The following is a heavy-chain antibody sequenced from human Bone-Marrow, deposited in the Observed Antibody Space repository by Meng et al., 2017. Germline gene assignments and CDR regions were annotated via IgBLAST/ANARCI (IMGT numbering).Heavy chain of an antibody. D-gene: IGHD6-19*01. CDR1: GGSISTSGYY. Sequence: QPPLQESGPGLVRPSEALSLPSRSSGGSISTSGYYWGWIRQPPGKGLEWIGSIGNSGFTYYTPSLKSRVTVSIDTSRNQFSLWLTSVTAADTAVYYCVRSSAWVRTGFDPWGQGTLVTVSS. CDR3: VRSSAWVRTGFDP. V-gene: IGHV4-39*01. J-gene: IGHJ5*02. CDR2: IGNSGFT.